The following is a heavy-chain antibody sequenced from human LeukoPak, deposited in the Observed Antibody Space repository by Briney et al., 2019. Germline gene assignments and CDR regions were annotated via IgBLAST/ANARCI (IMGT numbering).Heavy chain of an antibody. CDR2: IYPGDSDT. CDR3: ARLTDYGSGSYPGSP. Sequence: GESLKISCKGSGYSFTSYWIGWVRQMPGKGLEWMGIIYPGDSDTRYSPSFQGQVTISADRSISTAYLQWSSLKASDTAMYYCARLTDYGSGSYPGSPWGQGTLVTVSS. V-gene: IGHV5-51*01. CDR1: GYSFTSYW. D-gene: IGHD3-10*01. J-gene: IGHJ5*02.